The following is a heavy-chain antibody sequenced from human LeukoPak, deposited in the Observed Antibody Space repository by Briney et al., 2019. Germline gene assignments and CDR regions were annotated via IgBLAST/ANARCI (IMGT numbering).Heavy chain of an antibody. J-gene: IGHJ5*01. CDR2: ISYDGSNK. V-gene: IGHV3-30*04. CDR3: AGAKLDF. CDR1: GFTFSSYA. Sequence: GGSLRLSCAASGFTFSSYAMHWVRQAPGKGLEWVAVISYDGSNKYYADSVKGRFTISRDNSKNTLYLQMNSLRAEDTAVYYLAGAKLDFLGQGTLVTVSS.